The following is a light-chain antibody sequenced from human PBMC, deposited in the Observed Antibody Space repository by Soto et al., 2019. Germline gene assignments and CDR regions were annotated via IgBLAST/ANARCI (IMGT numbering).Light chain of an antibody. Sequence: EIVLTQSPGTLSLSPGERATLLCRASQSVANNYLAWYQQKPGQAPNLLIYGTSKRATGIPDRFNGSGSGTDFTLNITRVAPEDFAVYYCQQFVNSPYTFGRGTKVDIK. CDR2: GTS. CDR3: QQFVNSPYT. J-gene: IGKJ2*01. CDR1: QSVANNY. V-gene: IGKV3-20*01.